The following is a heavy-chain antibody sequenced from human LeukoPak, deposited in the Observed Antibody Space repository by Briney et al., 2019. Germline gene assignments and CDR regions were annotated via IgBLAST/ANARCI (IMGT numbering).Heavy chain of an antibody. CDR3: ARDYGTNDYQEVGGYFDY. CDR2: IKQVGSEK. CDR1: GFTFSSYW. Sequence: AGGSLRLSCAASGFTFSSYWVSWVRQAPGKGLEWVANIKQVGSEKYYVDSVKGRFTISRDNAKNSLYLQMNSLRAEDTAVYYCARDYGTNDYQEVGGYFDYWGQGTLVTVSS. D-gene: IGHD4/OR15-4a*01. J-gene: IGHJ4*02. V-gene: IGHV3-7*01.